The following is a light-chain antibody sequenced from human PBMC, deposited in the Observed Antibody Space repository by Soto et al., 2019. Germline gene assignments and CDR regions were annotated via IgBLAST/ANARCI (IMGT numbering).Light chain of an antibody. Sequence: DIQMTQSPSTLSASVGDRVTINCRASQSISSWLAWYQQKPGKAPKLLIYAASTLQSGVPSRFSGSGSGTEFTLTISSLQPEDFATYYCQQLNSYLPFTFGPGTKVDI. CDR1: QSISSW. CDR3: QQLNSYLPFT. J-gene: IGKJ3*01. CDR2: AAS. V-gene: IGKV1-5*01.